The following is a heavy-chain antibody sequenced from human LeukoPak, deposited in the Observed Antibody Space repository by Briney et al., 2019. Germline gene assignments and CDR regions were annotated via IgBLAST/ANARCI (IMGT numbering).Heavy chain of an antibody. CDR1: GFTFSSYG. CDR2: IRYDGSNK. V-gene: IGHV3-30*02. D-gene: IGHD3-22*01. Sequence: GGSLRLSCAASGFTFSSYGMHWVRQAPGKGMKWVAFIRYDGSNKYYADSVKGRFTISRDNSKNTLYLQMNSLRAEDTAVYYCAKTMNPYYYDSSGFWGQGTLVTVSS. J-gene: IGHJ4*02. CDR3: AKTMNPYYYDSSGF.